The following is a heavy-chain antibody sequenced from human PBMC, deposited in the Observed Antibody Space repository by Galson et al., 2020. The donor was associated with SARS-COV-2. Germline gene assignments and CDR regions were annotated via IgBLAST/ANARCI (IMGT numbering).Heavy chain of an antibody. CDR1: SGYIDSTSYY. CDR3: ARKTSTYDS. V-gene: IGHV4-39*07. J-gene: IGHJ5*01. Sequence: ASETLSLTCVVSSGYIDSTSYYWGWIRQPPGKGLECIGSVYFNGRTFYHPSLMGRVTISIDTSKNQFSLRLTSVTAADTATYFCARKTSTYDSWGPGAQVIVSS. D-gene: IGHD3-16*01. CDR2: VYFNGRT.